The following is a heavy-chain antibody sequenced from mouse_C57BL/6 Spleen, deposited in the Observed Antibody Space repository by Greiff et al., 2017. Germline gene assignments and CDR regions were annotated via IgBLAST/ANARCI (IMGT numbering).Heavy chain of an antibody. J-gene: IGHJ3*01. Sequence: EVQRVESGGGLVKPGGSLKLSCAASGFTFSSYTMSWVRQTPEKRLEWVATISGGGGNTYYPDSVKGRFTISRDNAKNTLYLQMSSLRSEDTALYYCARRGLGSWFAYWGQGTLVTVSA. CDR1: GFTFSSYT. D-gene: IGHD4-1*01. CDR2: ISGGGGNT. CDR3: ARRGLGSWFAY. V-gene: IGHV5-9*01.